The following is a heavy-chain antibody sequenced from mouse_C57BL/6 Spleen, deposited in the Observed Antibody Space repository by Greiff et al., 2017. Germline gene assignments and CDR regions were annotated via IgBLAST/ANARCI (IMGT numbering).Heavy chain of an antibody. V-gene: IGHV1-80*01. J-gene: IGHJ1*03. Sequence: QVQLQQSGAELVKPGASVKISCKASGYAFSSYWMNWVKQRPGTGLEWIGQIYPGDGDPKYNGKFKGKATLTADQSSSTAYMQLSSLTAEDCAVYFCARRGDYGWYCDVWGTGTTVTVAS. CDR2: IYPGDGDP. D-gene: IGHD2-4*01. CDR1: GYAFSSYW. CDR3: ARRGDYGWYCDV.